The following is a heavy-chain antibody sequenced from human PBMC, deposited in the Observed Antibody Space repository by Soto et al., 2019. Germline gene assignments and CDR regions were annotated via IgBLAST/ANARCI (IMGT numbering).Heavy chain of an antibody. Sequence: SETLSLTCTVSGGSISDYYWSWIRQPPGKGLEWIGYIYYSGSTNYNPSLKSRVTISVDTSKNQFSLKLSSVTAADTAVYYCGRGFTTKVIDYWGQGTLVTVSS. CDR2: IYYSGST. CDR1: GGSISDYY. CDR3: GRGFTTKVIDY. V-gene: IGHV4-59*01. D-gene: IGHD5-18*01. J-gene: IGHJ4*02.